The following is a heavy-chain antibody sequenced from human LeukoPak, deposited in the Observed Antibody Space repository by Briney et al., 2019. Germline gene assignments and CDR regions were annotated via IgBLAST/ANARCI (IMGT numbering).Heavy chain of an antibody. CDR2: INPSGST. V-gene: IGHV4-34*01. J-gene: IGHJ5*02. Sequence: PQTLSLTCVVDARSSSGYYSSWIRQPPGKGLEWIGEINPSGSTNYNPSFKRRATISGATSKKQSSLRRSSVTAAATAVFYFAGRSGSYYRVFWFDPWGQGTLVTVSS. D-gene: IGHD1-26*01. CDR3: AGRSGSYYRVFWFDP. CDR1: ARSSSGYY.